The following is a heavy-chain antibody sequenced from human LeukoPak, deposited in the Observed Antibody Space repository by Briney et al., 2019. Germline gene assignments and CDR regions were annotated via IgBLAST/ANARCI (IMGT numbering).Heavy chain of an antibody. J-gene: IGHJ4*02. CDR1: GFSVGVYA. D-gene: IGHD5-12*01. Sequence: GRSLRLSCAASGFSVGVYAMSWVRQAPGKGLEWVGFIRSKTYGGTADCAASVEGRFTISRDDSNNIAYLQMNSLKTEDTAVYYCTRGLEGFTAYDDYWGQGTLVTVSS. CDR2: IRSKTYGGTA. CDR3: TRGLEGFTAYDDY. V-gene: IGHV3-49*04.